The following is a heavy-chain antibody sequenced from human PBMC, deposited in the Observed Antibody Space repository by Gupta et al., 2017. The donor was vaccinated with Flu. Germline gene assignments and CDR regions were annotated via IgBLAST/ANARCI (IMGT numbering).Heavy chain of an antibody. Sequence: QVQLVQSGAELKKPGASVKVSCEASGYIITGYYLHWVRQAPGQGLEWMGWIDPNTGGTNYAQKFQDWVSMTRDSSINTAYMELNRLKPDDTAIYYCARGSALAVAGLLDHWGQGTLITVSS. CDR1: GYIITGYY. D-gene: IGHD6-19*01. J-gene: IGHJ4*02. CDR2: IDPNTGGT. V-gene: IGHV1-2*04. CDR3: ARGSALAVAGLLDH.